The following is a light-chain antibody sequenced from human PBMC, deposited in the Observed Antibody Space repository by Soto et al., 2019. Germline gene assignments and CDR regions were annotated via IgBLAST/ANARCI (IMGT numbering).Light chain of an antibody. CDR2: AAS. Sequence: DIQMTQSPSSLSASVGDRVTITCRASQSISIYLNWYQQKPGKAPKVLIYAASSLQSGVPPRFSGSGSGTDFTLTISRLEPEDFAVYYCQQYNNWPKMFGQGTKVDIK. J-gene: IGKJ1*01. CDR3: QQYNNWPKM. V-gene: IGKV1-39*01. CDR1: QSISIY.